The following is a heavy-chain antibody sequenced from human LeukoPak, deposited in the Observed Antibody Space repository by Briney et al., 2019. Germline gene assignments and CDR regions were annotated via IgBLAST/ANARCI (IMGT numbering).Heavy chain of an antibody. CDR2: IGGSGGFTT. Sequence: PGGSLRLSCAASGFIFSNYGMNWVRQAPGKGLEWVSGIGGSGGFTTYFADSVKGRFTISRDNSKNTLYLQMNSLRADDTALYYCARDRRYASFDNWGQGTLVTVSS. CDR3: ARDRRYASFDN. D-gene: IGHD1-1*01. J-gene: IGHJ4*02. V-gene: IGHV3-23*01. CDR1: GFIFSNYG.